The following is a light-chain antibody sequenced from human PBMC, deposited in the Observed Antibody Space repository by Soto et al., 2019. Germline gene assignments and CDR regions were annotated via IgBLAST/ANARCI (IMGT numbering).Light chain of an antibody. Sequence: EIVLTQSPGTLSLSPGGRATLSCRASQSVSSSFLAWYQQKPGQAPRLLIYGASSRATGIPDRFSGSGSGTDFTLTISRLEPEDFAVYYCQQYNSSPWTFGRGTKV. V-gene: IGKV3-20*01. CDR1: QSVSSSF. CDR2: GAS. J-gene: IGKJ1*01. CDR3: QQYNSSPWT.